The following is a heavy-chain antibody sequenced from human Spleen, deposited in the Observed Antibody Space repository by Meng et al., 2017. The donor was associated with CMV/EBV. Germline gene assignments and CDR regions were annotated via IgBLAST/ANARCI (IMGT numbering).Heavy chain of an antibody. CDR3: TGGLGYSYGFGWFDP. V-gene: IGHV6-1*01. J-gene: IGHJ5*02. D-gene: IGHD5-18*01. Sequence: SQTLSLTCAISGDSVSSINTAWNWIRQSPSRGLEWLGRTYYRSKWYNNYAVSVKSRITINPDTSKNQFSLQLNSVTPEDTAVYYCTGGLGYSYGFGWFDPWGQGTLVTVSS. CDR1: GDSVSSINTA. CDR2: TYYRSKWYN.